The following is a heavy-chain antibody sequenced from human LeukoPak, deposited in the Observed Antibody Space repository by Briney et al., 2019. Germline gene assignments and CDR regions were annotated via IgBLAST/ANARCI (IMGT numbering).Heavy chain of an antibody. CDR2: IYYSGSA. D-gene: IGHD3-3*01. CDR3: ARGSAVDDFWCGYREPLDY. Sequence: PSETLSLTCTVSGGSISSSGYYWIWIRQPPGKGLEWIGTIYYSGSAYYNPSLKTQVTISVDTSKNQFSLKLSSVTAADTAVYYCARGSAVDDFWCGYREPLDYWGQGTLVTVSS. CDR1: GGSISSSGYY. V-gene: IGHV4-39*01. J-gene: IGHJ4*02.